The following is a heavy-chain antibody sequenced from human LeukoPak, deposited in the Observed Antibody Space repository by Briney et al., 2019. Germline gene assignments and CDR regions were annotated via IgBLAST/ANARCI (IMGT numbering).Heavy chain of an antibody. J-gene: IGHJ4*02. CDR3: ATETNGRHYDY. CDR2: IGPTGSDR. Sequence: PGRSLRLSCTASGFTFGDYAMIWVRQAPGKGLEWVASIGPTGSDRYHADSIKGRFTISRDNANNFLYLQMNSLRAEDTAVYYCATETNGRHYDYWGQGTLLTVSS. CDR1: GFTFGDYA. D-gene: IGHD1-14*01. V-gene: IGHV3-21*06.